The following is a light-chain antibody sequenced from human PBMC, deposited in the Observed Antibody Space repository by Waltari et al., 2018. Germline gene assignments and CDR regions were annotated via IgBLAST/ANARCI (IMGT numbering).Light chain of an antibody. CDR2: DVT. CDR3: CSYAGRYTFDVV. V-gene: IGLV2-11*01. J-gene: IGLJ2*01. Sequence: QSALTQPRSVSGSPGQSVTISCAGGSSDVGDYNYVSWYQQHPDKSPKLMIYDVTKRPSGVPDRFSGSKSGNTASLTMSGLQAEEEADYYCCSYAGRYTFDVVFGGGTKLTVL. CDR1: SSDVGDYNY.